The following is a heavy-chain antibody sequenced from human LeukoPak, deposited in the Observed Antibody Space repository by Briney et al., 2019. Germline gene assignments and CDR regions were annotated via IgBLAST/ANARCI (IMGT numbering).Heavy chain of an antibody. Sequence: SETLSLTCAVYGGSFSGYYWSWIRQPPGKGLEWLGEINHSGSTNYNPSLKSRVTISVDTSKNQFSLKLSSVTAADTAVYYCARKKVVPAAIGFDPWGQGTLVTVSS. CDR3: ARKKVVPAAIGFDP. J-gene: IGHJ5*02. CDR2: INHSGST. V-gene: IGHV4-34*01. CDR1: GGSFSGYY. D-gene: IGHD2-2*02.